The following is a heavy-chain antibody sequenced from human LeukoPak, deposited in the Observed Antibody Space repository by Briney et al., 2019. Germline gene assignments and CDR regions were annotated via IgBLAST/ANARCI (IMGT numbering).Heavy chain of an antibody. Sequence: PGGSLRLSCAASGFTFSSYGMHWVRQAPGKGLEWVAFIRYDGSNKYYADSVKGRFTISRDNSRNTLYLQMNSLRAEDTAVYYCAKSIAVVGTSRVSDYWGQGTLVTVSS. J-gene: IGHJ4*02. D-gene: IGHD6-19*01. CDR1: GFTFSSYG. CDR3: AKSIAVVGTSRVSDY. CDR2: IRYDGSNK. V-gene: IGHV3-30*02.